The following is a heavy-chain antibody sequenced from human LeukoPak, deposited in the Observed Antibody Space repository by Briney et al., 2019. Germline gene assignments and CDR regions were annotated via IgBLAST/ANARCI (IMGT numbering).Heavy chain of an antibody. CDR1: GFTFSHYW. J-gene: IGHJ4*02. Sequence: PGGSLRLSCTASGFTFSHYWMDWVRQAPGKGLEWVASINQDGSVKYYVDSVRGRFTISRDNTKNSLSLRMDSLRDDDTAVYYCSRSLEYSGQGTLVTVSS. CDR3: SRSLEY. CDR2: INQDGSVK. V-gene: IGHV3-7*01.